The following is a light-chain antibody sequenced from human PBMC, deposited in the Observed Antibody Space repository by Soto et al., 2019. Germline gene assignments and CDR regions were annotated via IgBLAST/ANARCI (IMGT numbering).Light chain of an antibody. CDR2: EVT. J-gene: IGLJ3*02. Sequence: QSALTQPPSASGSPGQSVTISCTGTSSDVGGYNHVSWYQQHPGKAPKLMLYEVTKRPSGVPDRFSGSKSGITASLTVSGLQADDEADYYCSSYAGSSSWVFGGGTKLTVL. CDR3: SSYAGSSSWV. V-gene: IGLV2-8*01. CDR1: SSDVGGYNH.